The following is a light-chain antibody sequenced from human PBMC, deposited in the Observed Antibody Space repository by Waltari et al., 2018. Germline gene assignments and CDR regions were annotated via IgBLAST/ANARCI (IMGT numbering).Light chain of an antibody. CDR3: ALYMGSGIWV. J-gene: IGLJ3*02. V-gene: IGLV8-61*01. CDR2: KAP. Sequence: QTVVTQEPSLSVSPGGTVTLTCALSSGSLSTTSYATGYQQTPGQAPRTLVYKAPARSSVVPDRFAGSILGNTAALTITGAQADDESDYYCALYMGSGIWVFGGGTRLTVL. CDR1: SGSLSTTSY.